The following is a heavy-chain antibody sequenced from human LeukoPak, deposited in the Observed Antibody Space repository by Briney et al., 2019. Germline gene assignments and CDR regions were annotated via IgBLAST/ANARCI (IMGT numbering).Heavy chain of an antibody. CDR1: GFTFSSYA. CDR2: ISGSGGST. D-gene: IGHD3-22*01. J-gene: IGHJ4*02. CDR3: AKGGRVTMIHDY. V-gene: IGHV3-23*01. Sequence: GGSLRLSCAASGFTFSSYAMSWVCQAPGKGLEWVSAISGSGGSTYYADSVKGRFTISRDNSKHPLYLQMNSLRAEDTAVYYCAKGGRVTMIHDYWGQGTLVTVSS.